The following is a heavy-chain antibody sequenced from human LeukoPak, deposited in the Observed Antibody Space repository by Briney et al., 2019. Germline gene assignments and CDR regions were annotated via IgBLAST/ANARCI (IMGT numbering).Heavy chain of an antibody. CDR2: IYSGGST. J-gene: IGHJ4*02. CDR3: ASWQASDYPFDY. CDR1: GFTVSSNY. V-gene: IGHV3-53*01. Sequence: PGGSLRLSCAASGFTVSSNYMSWVRQAPGKGLGWVSVIYSGGSTYYADSVKGRFTISRDNSKNTLYLQMNSLRAEDTAVYYCASWQASDYPFDYWGQGTRVTVPS. D-gene: IGHD4-17*01.